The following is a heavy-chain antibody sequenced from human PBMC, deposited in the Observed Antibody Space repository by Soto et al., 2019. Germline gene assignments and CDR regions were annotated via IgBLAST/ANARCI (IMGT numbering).Heavy chain of an antibody. V-gene: IGHV3-23*01. CDR2: IGGVGGDT. J-gene: IGHJ5*02. CDR3: ARDAVPNNGKWDWFDP. D-gene: IGHD2-8*01. CDR1: GFIFGDYA. Sequence: DVQLLESGGGLAQPGGSLRLYCAASGFIFGDYAMSWVRQAPGKGLQWVSSIGGVGGDTYYAASVKGRFTISRDNSKNRLYLQMNSLRAEDTAVYYCARDAVPNNGKWDWFDPWGQGTLVTVSS.